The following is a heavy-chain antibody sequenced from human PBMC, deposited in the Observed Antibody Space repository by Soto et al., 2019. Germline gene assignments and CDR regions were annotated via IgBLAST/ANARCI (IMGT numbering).Heavy chain of an antibody. CDR1: GYTFTSYY. J-gene: IGHJ1*01. D-gene: IGHD3-3*01. V-gene: IGHV1-46*01. Sequence: QVQLVQSGAEVKKPGASVKVSCKASGYTFTSYYMHWVRQAPGQGLEWMGIINPSGGSTSYAQKFKGRVTMTRDTSTSTVYMELSSLRSEDTAVYYCARDLRYYDFWSGGNYFQHWGQGTLVTVSS. CDR3: ARDLRYYDFWSGGNYFQH. CDR2: INPSGGST.